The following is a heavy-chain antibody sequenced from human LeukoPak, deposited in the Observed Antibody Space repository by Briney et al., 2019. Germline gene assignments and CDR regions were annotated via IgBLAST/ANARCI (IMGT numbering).Heavy chain of an antibody. CDR3: AREAAAVFGYYYYYMDV. Sequence: SQTLSLTCAISGDSVSSNSAAWNWIRQSPSRGLEWLGRTYYRSKWYNDYAVSVKSRITINPDTSKNQFSLQLNSVTPEDTAVYYCAREAAAVFGYYYYYMDVWGKGTTVTISS. J-gene: IGHJ6*03. V-gene: IGHV6-1*01. D-gene: IGHD6-13*01. CDR1: GDSVSSNSAA. CDR2: TYYRSKWYN.